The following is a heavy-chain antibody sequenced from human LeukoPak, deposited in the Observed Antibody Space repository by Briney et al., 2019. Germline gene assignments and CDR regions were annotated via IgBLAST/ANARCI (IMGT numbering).Heavy chain of an antibody. V-gene: IGHV4-34*01. CDR2: INHSGST. Sequence: PSETLSLTCAVDGGSFSGYYWSWIRQPPGKGLEWIGEINHSGSTNYNPSLKSRVTISVDTSKNQFSLKLSSVTAGDTAVYYCARGPRTYSSSWYYPLDYYYYMDVWGKGTTVTVSS. CDR1: GGSFSGYY. J-gene: IGHJ6*03. D-gene: IGHD6-13*01. CDR3: ARGPRTYSSSWYYPLDYYYYMDV.